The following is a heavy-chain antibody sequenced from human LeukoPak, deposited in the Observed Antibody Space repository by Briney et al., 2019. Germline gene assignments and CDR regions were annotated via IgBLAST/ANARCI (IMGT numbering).Heavy chain of an antibody. CDR2: ISGSGGST. J-gene: IGHJ4*02. V-gene: IGHV3-23*01. CDR1: GFTFSSYA. D-gene: IGHD2-21*02. CDR3: AKGGVYATATFWDY. Sequence: GGSLRLSCAASGFTFSSYAMSWVRQAPGKGLEWVSAISGSGGSTYYADSVKGRFTISRDNSKNTLYLQMNSLRAEDTAVYYCAKGGVYATATFWDYWGQGTLVTVSS.